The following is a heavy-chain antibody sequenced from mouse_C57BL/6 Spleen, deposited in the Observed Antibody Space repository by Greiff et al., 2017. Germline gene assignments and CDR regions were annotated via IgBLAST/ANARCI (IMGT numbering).Heavy chain of an antibody. Sequence: QVQLQQSGAELVMPGASVKLSCKASGYTFTSYWMHWVKQRPGQGLEWIGEIDPSDSYTNYNQKFKGKSTLTVDKSSSTAYMQLSSLTSEDSAVYYCARYDYSNHFYAMDYWGQGTSVTVSS. CDR3: ARYDYSNHFYAMDY. CDR1: GYTFTSYW. V-gene: IGHV1-69*01. CDR2: IDPSDSYT. D-gene: IGHD2-5*01. J-gene: IGHJ4*01.